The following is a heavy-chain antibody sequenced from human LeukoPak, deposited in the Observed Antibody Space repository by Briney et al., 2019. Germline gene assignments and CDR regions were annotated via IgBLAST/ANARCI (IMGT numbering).Heavy chain of an antibody. CDR3: ARAATDGVLSTFQTHYYYYYMDV. D-gene: IGHD4-17*01. CDR1: GGTFSSYA. V-gene: IGHV1-69*13. Sequence: GASVKVSCKASGGTFSSYAISWVRQAPGQGLEWMGGIIPIFGTANYAQKFQGRVTITADESTSTAYMELSSLRSEDTAVYYCARAATDGVLSTFQTHYYYYYMDVWGKGTTVTISS. CDR2: IIPIFGTA. J-gene: IGHJ6*03.